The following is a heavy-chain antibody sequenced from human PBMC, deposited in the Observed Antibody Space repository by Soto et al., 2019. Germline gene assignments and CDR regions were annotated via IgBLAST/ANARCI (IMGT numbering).Heavy chain of an antibody. D-gene: IGHD6-19*01. V-gene: IGHV4-39*01. CDR2: IYYSGST. CDR1: GGSISRNDYY. CDR3: ARQVVWSGWYPDY. Sequence: PSETLSLTCTVSGGSISRNDYYWGWIRQPPGKGLEWIGSIYYSGSTYYNPSLKSRVIISVDTSKNQFSLKLNSVTAADTTVYFCARQVVWSGWYPDYWGQGALVTVSS. J-gene: IGHJ4*02.